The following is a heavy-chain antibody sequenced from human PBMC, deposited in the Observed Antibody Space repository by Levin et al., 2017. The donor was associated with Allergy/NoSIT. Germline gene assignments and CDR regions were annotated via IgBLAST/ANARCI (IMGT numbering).Heavy chain of an antibody. CDR3: ARNLPAADY. V-gene: IGHV3-48*01. J-gene: IGHJ4*02. Sequence: GGSLRLSCVASGFTFSVQSMSWVRQTPGKGLEWVSYIDRSGSIIYYADSVKGRFTISRDNAMNSLYLQMTSLRAEDTAVYYCARNLPAADYWGQGTLVTVSS. CDR2: IDRSGSII. D-gene: IGHD2-2*01. CDR1: GFTFSVQS.